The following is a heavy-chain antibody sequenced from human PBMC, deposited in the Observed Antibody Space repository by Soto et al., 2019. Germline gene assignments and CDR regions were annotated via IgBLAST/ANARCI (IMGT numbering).Heavy chain of an antibody. D-gene: IGHD6-19*01. J-gene: IGHJ4*02. V-gene: IGHV4-59*01. CDR3: ARVGSSGWYDY. CDR1: GGSISSYY. CDR2: IYYSGST. Sequence: SETLSLTCTVSGGSISSYYWSWIRQPPGKGLEWIGYIYYSGSTNYNPSLKSRVTISVDTSKNQFSLKLSSVTAADTAVYYCARVGSSGWYDYWGQGTLVTVSS.